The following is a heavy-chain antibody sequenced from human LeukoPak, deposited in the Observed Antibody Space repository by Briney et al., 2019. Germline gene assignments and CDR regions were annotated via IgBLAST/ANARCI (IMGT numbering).Heavy chain of an antibody. CDR3: ARTGLLRFLEWLFNPFDY. V-gene: IGHV3-48*04. CDR2: ISSSSSTI. CDR1: GFTFSSYG. J-gene: IGHJ4*02. Sequence: GGSLRLSCAASGFTFSSYGMHWVRQAPGKGLEWVSYISSSSSTIYYADSVKGRFTISRDNAKNSLYLQMNSLRAEDTAVYYCARTGLLRFLEWLFNPFDYWGQGTLVTVSS. D-gene: IGHD3-3*01.